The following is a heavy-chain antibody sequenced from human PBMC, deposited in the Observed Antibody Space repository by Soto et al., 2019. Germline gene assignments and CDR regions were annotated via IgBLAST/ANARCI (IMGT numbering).Heavy chain of an antibody. D-gene: IGHD5-12*01. J-gene: IGHJ4*02. V-gene: IGHV3-48*03. CDR2: IGGSGKTK. Sequence: QPGGSLRLSCAASGVTFSHYEMNWVRRAPGKGLEWVSYIGGSGKTKSYADSVKGRFTISRDNAKNSLFLQMNSLRADDTAVYYCARDPETYSGPDSGIDYWGQGTLVTVSS. CDR1: GVTFSHYE. CDR3: ARDPETYSGPDSGIDY.